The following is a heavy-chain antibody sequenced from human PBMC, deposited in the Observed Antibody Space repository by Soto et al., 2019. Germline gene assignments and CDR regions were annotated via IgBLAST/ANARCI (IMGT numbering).Heavy chain of an antibody. Sequence: ASVKISCKASGGTFSSYAISWVRQAPGQGLEWMGGIIPIFGTANYAQKFQGRVTITADESTSTAYMELSSLRSEDTAVYYCARGGPTVATVGGPWFDPWGQGTLVTVSS. CDR1: GGTFSSYA. D-gene: IGHD5-12*01. CDR2: IIPIFGTA. V-gene: IGHV1-69*13. CDR3: ARGGPTVATVGGPWFDP. J-gene: IGHJ5*02.